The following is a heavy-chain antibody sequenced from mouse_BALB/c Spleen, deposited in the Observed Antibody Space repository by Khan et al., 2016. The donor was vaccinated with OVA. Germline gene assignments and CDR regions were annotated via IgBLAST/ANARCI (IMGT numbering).Heavy chain of an antibody. V-gene: IGHV1-7*01. D-gene: IGHD2-12*01. Sequence: VQLQQSGAELAKPGASVKMSCKASGYTFTTYWMHWVKQRPGQGLEWIGYINPTSGYTDYNEKFKDRATLCADKSYSTAYKQMSSLTSGDSAVYYCTRYRIAYWGQGTTLTVSS. CDR1: GYTFTTYW. CDR2: INPTSGYT. J-gene: IGHJ2*01. CDR3: TRYRIAY.